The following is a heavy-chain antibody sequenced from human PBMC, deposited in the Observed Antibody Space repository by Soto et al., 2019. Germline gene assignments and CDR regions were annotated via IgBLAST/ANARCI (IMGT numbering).Heavy chain of an antibody. D-gene: IGHD1-26*01. Sequence: SGPTLVNPTQTLTLTCTFSGFSLNSNGMCVNWIRQPPGKALEWLALIDWDDDKYYSTSLKTRLTISRDTSKNQVVLTMTNMDPVDTATYYCAKLKRGAPVSYFDHWGQGILVTVSS. CDR2: IDWDDDK. CDR3: AKLKRGAPVSYFDH. CDR1: GFSLNSNGMC. J-gene: IGHJ4*02. V-gene: IGHV2-70*01.